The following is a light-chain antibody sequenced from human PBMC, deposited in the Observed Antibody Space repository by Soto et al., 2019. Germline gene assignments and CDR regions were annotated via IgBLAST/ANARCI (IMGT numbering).Light chain of an antibody. CDR3: QQYNNWPRT. J-gene: IGKJ1*01. CDR1: QNVNYN. CDR2: DAS. Sequence: IGVTHCPAPPSLFPGEKTTLSCRVSQNVNYNLAWYQQKPGQAPSLLIHDASIRATAIPARFSGSGSGTEFTLTISSLQSEDFAVYYCQQYNNWPRTFGQGTKV. V-gene: IGKV3-15*01.